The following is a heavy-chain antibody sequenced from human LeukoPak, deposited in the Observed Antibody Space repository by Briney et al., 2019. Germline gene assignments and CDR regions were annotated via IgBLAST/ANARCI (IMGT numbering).Heavy chain of an antibody. Sequence: PGRSLRLSCTASGFTFGDYAMSWVRQAPGKGLEWVANIKQDGSEKYYVDSVKGRFTISRDNAKNSLYLQMNSLRAEDTAVYYCASISGSDAFDIWGQGTMVTVSS. J-gene: IGHJ3*02. D-gene: IGHD3-22*01. CDR2: IKQDGSEK. CDR3: ASISGSDAFDI. CDR1: GFTFGDYA. V-gene: IGHV3-7*01.